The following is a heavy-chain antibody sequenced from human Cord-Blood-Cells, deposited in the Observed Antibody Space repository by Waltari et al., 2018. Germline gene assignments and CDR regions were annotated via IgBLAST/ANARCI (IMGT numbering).Heavy chain of an antibody. Sequence: QVQLQQWGAGLLKPSETLSLTCAVYGGSFSGYYWSWIRQPPGKGLEWIGEINHSGSTNYNPSLKSRVTISVDTSKRQFSRKLSSVTAADTAVYYCARGGSPDSSGYYYVGYWCQGTLFTVSS. J-gene: IGHJ4*02. CDR2: INHSGST. V-gene: IGHV4-34*01. D-gene: IGHD3-22*01. CDR3: ARGGSPDSSGYYYVGY. CDR1: GGSFSGYY.